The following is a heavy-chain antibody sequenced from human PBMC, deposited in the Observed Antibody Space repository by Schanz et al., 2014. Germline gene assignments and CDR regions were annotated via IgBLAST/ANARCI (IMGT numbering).Heavy chain of an antibody. CDR3: AKQIHYDILTVTRN. CDR1: GFTFNSYA. D-gene: IGHD3-9*01. J-gene: IGHJ4*02. V-gene: IGHV3-23*01. Sequence: DVQLLESGGGLVQPGGSLRLSCAASGFTFNSYAMTWVRQAPGKGLEWVSSISHSGGSKYYADSVEGRFTISRDNSKNTLYLQMNSLRAEDTAVYYCAKQIHYDILTVTRNWGQGTLVTVSS. CDR2: ISHSGGSK.